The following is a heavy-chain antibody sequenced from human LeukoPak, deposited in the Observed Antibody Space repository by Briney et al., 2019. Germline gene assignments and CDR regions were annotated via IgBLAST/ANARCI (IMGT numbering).Heavy chain of an antibody. CDR3: ARHTYNSGWYYFDY. CDR1: GGSISTYY. CDR2: VYHSGST. Sequence: SETLSLTCTISGGSISTYYWSWIRQPPGKGLEWIGYVYHSGSTNYNPSLKSRVTISVDTSKMQFSLRLSSVTAADTAVYYCARHTYNSGWYYFDYWGQGTLVTVSS. D-gene: IGHD6-19*01. J-gene: IGHJ4*02. V-gene: IGHV4-59*08.